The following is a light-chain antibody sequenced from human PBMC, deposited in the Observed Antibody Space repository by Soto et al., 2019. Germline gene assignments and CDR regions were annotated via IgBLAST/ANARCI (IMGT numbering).Light chain of an antibody. CDR2: EVT. V-gene: IGLV2-8*01. Sequence: QSALTQPPSASGSPGQSVTISCTGTSSDVGAYNFVSWYQQHPGKAPKLMIFEVTKRPSGVPDRFSGSKSGNTASLPVSGLQAEDESDYYCSSYAGSNNGDVVFGGGTKVTVL. J-gene: IGLJ2*01. CDR1: SSDVGAYNF. CDR3: SSYAGSNNGDVV.